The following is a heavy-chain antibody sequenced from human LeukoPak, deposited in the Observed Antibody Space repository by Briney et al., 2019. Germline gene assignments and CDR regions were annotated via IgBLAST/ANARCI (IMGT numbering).Heavy chain of an antibody. CDR3: AKAVRGFGYYCYGMDV. J-gene: IGHJ6*02. Sequence: ASVKVSCKVSGYTLTELSMHWVRQAPGKGLEWMGGFDPEDGETIYAQKFQGRVTMTEDTSTDTAYMELSSLRSEDTAVYYCAKAVRGFGYYCYGMDVWGQGTTVTVSS. CDR2: FDPEDGET. CDR1: GYTLTELS. V-gene: IGHV1-24*01. D-gene: IGHD3-10*01.